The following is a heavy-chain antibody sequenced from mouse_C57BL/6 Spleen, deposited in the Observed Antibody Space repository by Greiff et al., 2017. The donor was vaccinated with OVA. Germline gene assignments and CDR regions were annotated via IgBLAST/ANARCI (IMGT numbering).Heavy chain of an antibody. CDR3: AREGDYDGGLYAMDY. Sequence: VQLVESGAELARPGASVKLSCKASGYTFTSYGISWVKQRTGQGLEWIGEIYPRSGNTYYNEKFKGKATLTADKSSSTAYMELRSLTSEDSAVYFCAREGDYDGGLYAMDYWGQGTSVTVSS. V-gene: IGHV1-81*01. D-gene: IGHD2-4*01. CDR1: GYTFTSYG. J-gene: IGHJ4*01. CDR2: IYPRSGNT.